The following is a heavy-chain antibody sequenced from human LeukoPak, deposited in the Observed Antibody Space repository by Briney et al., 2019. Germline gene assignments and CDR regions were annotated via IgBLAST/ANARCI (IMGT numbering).Heavy chain of an antibody. CDR3: AEFAGLWGCDCYRNNWFDP. CDR2: IYPGDSDT. CDR1: GYSFTSYW. J-gene: IGHJ5*02. V-gene: IGHV5-51*01. D-gene: IGHD2-21*02. Sequence: RGESLKISCKGSGYSFTSYWIGWVRQMPGKGLEWMGIIYPGDSDTRYSPSFQGQVTISADKSISTAYLQWSSLKASDTAMYYCAEFAGLWGCDCYRNNWFDPWGQGTLVTVSS.